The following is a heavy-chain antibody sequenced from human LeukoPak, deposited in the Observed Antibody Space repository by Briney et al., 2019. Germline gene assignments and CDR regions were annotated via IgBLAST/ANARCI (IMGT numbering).Heavy chain of an antibody. V-gene: IGHV1-69*13. J-gene: IGHJ4*02. CDR1: GGTYSSYA. Sequence: ASVKVSCKASGGTYSSYAISWVRQAPGQGLEWMGGIIPIFGTANYAQKFQGRVTITADESTSTAYMELSSLRSEDTAVYYCARDERPSGSYSYWGQGTLVTVSS. D-gene: IGHD1-26*01. CDR2: IIPIFGTA. CDR3: ARDERPSGSYSY.